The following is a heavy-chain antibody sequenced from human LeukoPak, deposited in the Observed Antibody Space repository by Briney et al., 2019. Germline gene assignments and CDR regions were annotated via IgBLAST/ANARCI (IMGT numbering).Heavy chain of an antibody. D-gene: IGHD5-12*01. Sequence: GGSLRLSCAASGFTFSDYYMSWIRQAPGKGLEWVSYITSSSSYTNYAEFLKGRFTISRDNAKKSLYLQMNSLRVEDTAVYYCARSRVSGYNRGFDYWGQGTLVTVSS. CDR3: ARSRVSGYNRGFDY. V-gene: IGHV3-11*03. CDR1: GFTFSDYY. CDR2: ITSSSSYT. J-gene: IGHJ4*02.